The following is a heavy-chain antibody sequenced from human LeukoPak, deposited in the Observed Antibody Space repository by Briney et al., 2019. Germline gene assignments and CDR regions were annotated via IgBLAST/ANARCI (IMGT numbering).Heavy chain of an antibody. Sequence: ASVKVSCKVSGYTLTELSMHWVRQAPGKGVEWMGGFDPEDGETIYAQKFQGRVTMTEDTSTDTAYMELSSLRSEDTAVYYCATSVWFGEWYFDYWGQGTLVTVSS. CDR3: ATSVWFGEWYFDY. V-gene: IGHV1-24*01. J-gene: IGHJ4*02. D-gene: IGHD3-10*01. CDR2: FDPEDGET. CDR1: GYTLTELS.